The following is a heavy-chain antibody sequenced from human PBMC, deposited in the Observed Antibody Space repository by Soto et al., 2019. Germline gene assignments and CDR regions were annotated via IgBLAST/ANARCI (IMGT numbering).Heavy chain of an antibody. CDR3: ARGYSGSYPPTFDY. V-gene: IGHV4-31*03. CDR2: IYYSGST. Sequence: SSETLSLTCTVSGGSISSGGYYWSWIRQHPGKGLEWIGYIYYSGSTYYNPSLKSRVTISVDTSKNQFSLKLSSVTAADTAVYYCARGYSGSYPPTFDYWGQGTLVTVSS. D-gene: IGHD1-26*01. CDR1: GGSISSGGYY. J-gene: IGHJ4*02.